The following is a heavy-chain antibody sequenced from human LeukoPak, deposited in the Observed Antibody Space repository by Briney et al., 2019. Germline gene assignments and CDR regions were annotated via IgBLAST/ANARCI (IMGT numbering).Heavy chain of an antibody. Sequence: AGGSLRLSCAASGFSFDDYAMHWVRQAPGKGLEWVSGITGNGGTIAYADSVKGRFTVSRDNAKSSLYLQMSSLRAEDMALYYCVRECGSYYFDYRGQGTLVTASS. CDR1: GFSFDDYA. CDR3: VRECGSYYFDY. CDR2: ITGNGGTI. D-gene: IGHD2-21*01. V-gene: IGHV3-9*03. J-gene: IGHJ4*02.